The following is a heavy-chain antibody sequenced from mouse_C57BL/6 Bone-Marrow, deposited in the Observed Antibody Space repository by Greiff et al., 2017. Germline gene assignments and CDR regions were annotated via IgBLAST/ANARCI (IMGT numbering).Heavy chain of an antibody. D-gene: IGHD2-10*01. CDR1: GYSFTGYY. CDR2: SNPSTGGT. V-gene: IGHV1-42*01. CDR3: ARESYLLSFAY. J-gene: IGHJ3*01. Sequence: VQLQQSGPELVKPGASVKISCKASGYSFTGYYMNWVKQSPEKSLEWIGESNPSTGGTTYNQKFKAKATLTVDKSSSTAYMQLKSLTSEDSAVYYCARESYLLSFAYWGQGTLVTVSA.